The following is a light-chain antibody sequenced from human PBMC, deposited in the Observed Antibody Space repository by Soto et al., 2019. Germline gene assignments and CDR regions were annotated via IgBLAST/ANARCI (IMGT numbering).Light chain of an antibody. CDR1: SSDIGAYNY. CDR2: EGS. J-gene: IGLJ3*02. V-gene: IGLV2-14*01. Sequence: QSALTQPASVSGSPGQSITISCTGTSSDIGAYNYVSWYQQHPGKAPKVIIFEGSNRPSGVSNRFSGSKSGNTASLTISGLQPEDEADYHCSSYTGGNTYWIFGGGTKLTVL. CDR3: SSYTGGNTYWI.